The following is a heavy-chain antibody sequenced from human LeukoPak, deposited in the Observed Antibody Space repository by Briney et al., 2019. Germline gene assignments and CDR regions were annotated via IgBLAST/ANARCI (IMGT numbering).Heavy chain of an antibody. V-gene: IGHV3-48*03. CDR2: ISSSGSRT. Sequence: QPGGSLRLSCAASGFSFNTYEMNWVRQAPGQGLEWVSYISSSGSRTYYADSVKGRFTISRDNAKNSLYLQMNSLRAEDTAVYYCASSNYYDSSGYIDYWGQGTLVTVSS. CDR1: GFSFNTYE. J-gene: IGHJ4*02. CDR3: ASSNYYDSSGYIDY. D-gene: IGHD3-22*01.